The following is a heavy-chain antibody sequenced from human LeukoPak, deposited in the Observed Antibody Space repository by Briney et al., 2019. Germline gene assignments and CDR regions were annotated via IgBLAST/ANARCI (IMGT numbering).Heavy chain of an antibody. Sequence: ASVKLSCKASGYTFTSYDVNWVRQATGQGLEWMGWMNPNSGNTDYAQKFQGRVTITRSTSMSTAYMELGSLRSDDTAVYFCARQRDSFDIWGQGTTVTASS. J-gene: IGHJ3*02. V-gene: IGHV1-8*03. D-gene: IGHD3-22*01. CDR2: MNPNSGNT. CDR1: GYTFTSYD. CDR3: ARQRDSFDI.